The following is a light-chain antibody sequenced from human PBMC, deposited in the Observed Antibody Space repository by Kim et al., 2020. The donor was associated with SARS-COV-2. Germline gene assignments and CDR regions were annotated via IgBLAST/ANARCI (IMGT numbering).Light chain of an antibody. J-gene: IGKJ1*01. Sequence: DIQMTQSPSSLSASVGDRVIITCRASQPINSWLAWYQQKPGKAPKPLIYAASSLQSGVPSRFSGSGSGTDFTLTITNLQPEDFATYYCQQADSYPWTFGQGTKVDIK. CDR3: QQADSYPWT. CDR1: QPINSW. V-gene: IGKV1-12*02. CDR2: AAS.